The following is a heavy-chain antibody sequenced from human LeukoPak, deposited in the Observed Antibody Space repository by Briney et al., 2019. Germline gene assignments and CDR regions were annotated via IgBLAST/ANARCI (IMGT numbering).Heavy chain of an antibody. Sequence: GASVKVSCKASGYTFTGYYMHWVRQAPGQGLEWMGWINPNSGGTNYAQKLQGRVTMTTDTSTSTAYMELRSLRSDDTAVYYCARVRGYSYGYCDYWGQGTLVTVSS. J-gene: IGHJ4*02. D-gene: IGHD5-18*01. V-gene: IGHV1-2*02. CDR1: GYTFTGYY. CDR2: INPNSGGT. CDR3: ARVRGYSYGYCDY.